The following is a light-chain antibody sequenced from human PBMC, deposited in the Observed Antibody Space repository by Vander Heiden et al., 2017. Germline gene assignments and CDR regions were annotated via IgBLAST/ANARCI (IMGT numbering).Light chain of an antibody. CDR1: QDINNW. J-gene: IGKJ5*01. V-gene: IGKV1-12*01. CDR2: GAS. Sequence: TQSPSSVSANVGDRVTITCRASQDINNWLAWYQQKPGKAPHLLIHGASSLQSGVPSRFSGSGSGTDFTLTITSLQPEDFATYYCQQAHRFPVTFGQGTRLESK. CDR3: QQAHRFPVT.